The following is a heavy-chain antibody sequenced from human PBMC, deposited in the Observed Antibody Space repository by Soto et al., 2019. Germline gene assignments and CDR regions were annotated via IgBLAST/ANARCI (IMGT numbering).Heavy chain of an antibody. D-gene: IGHD2-21*01. Sequence: PSETLSLICRVSGDSISSSSQYWGWIRQPPGKGLEWIGSIHYSGTSYYNPSLKSRVTIFVDTSKNQLSLKLSSVTAADTAVYYCARHWIAGSSIPWGQGTLVTVSS. J-gene: IGHJ5*02. CDR3: ARHWIAGSSIP. CDR1: GDSISSSSQY. V-gene: IGHV4-39*01. CDR2: IHYSGTS.